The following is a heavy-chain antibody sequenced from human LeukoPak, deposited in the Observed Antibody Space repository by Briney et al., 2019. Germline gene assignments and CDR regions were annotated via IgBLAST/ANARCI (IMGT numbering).Heavy chain of an antibody. J-gene: IGHJ4*02. D-gene: IGHD6-13*01. V-gene: IGHV3-30-3*01. Sequence: GGSLRLSCAASGFTFSSYAMHWVRQAPGKGLEWVAVISYDGSNKYYADSVKGRFTISRDNSNHTLYLQMNSLRAEDTAVYYCALPDSSSWYGYFDYWGQGTLVTVSS. CDR2: ISYDGSNK. CDR1: GFTFSSYA. CDR3: ALPDSSSWYGYFDY.